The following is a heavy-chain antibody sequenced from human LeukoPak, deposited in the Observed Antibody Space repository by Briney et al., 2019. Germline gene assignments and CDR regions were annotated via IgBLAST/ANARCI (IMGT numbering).Heavy chain of an antibody. Sequence: SETLSLTCTVSGVSISSSYSYWGWIRQPPGMGLEWIGSIYYTGNTYYDASLKSQVSISIDTSKNQFSLKLTSVTAADTAVYYCARQTGSGLFILPGGQGTLVTVSS. V-gene: IGHV4-39*01. CDR1: GVSISSSYSY. CDR2: IYYTGNT. D-gene: IGHD3/OR15-3a*01. J-gene: IGHJ4*02. CDR3: ARQTGSGLFILP.